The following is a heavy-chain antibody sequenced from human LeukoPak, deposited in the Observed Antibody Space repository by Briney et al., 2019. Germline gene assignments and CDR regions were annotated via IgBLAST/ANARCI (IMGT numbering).Heavy chain of an antibody. CDR2: IYYSGST. CDR3: ARGQVLGDY. CDR1: GGSISSYY. D-gene: IGHD7-27*01. Sequence: SETLSLTCTVSGGSISSYYWSWIRQPPGKGLEWIGYIYYSGSTNYNPSLKSPVTISVDTSKNQLSLKLRSVTAADTAVYYCARGQVLGDYWGQGTLVTVSS. J-gene: IGHJ4*02. V-gene: IGHV4-59*01.